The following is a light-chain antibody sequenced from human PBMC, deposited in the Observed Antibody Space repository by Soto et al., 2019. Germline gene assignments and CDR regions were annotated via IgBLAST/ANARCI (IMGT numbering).Light chain of an antibody. Sequence: DIVMTQSPGTLSVSPGERATLSCRASQSVGSNLAWYQQNPGQPPRLLIYGAPTRATGIPARFSGSGSGTEFALTISSLQSEDFAVYYCQHYNHWALTFGGGTKV. J-gene: IGKJ4*01. CDR1: QSVGSN. CDR2: GAP. CDR3: QHYNHWALT. V-gene: IGKV3-15*01.